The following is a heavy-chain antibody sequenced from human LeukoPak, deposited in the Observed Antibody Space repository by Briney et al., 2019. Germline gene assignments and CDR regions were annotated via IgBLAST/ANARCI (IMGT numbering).Heavy chain of an antibody. CDR2: ISSSGSTI. CDR3: AREPDSSSWYVGYYGMDV. Sequence: GGSLRLSCAASGFTFSSYEMNWVRQAPGKGLEWVSYISSSGSTIYYADSVKGRFTISRDNAKNSLYPQMNSLRAEDTAVYYCAREPDSSSWYVGYYGMDVWGKGTTVTVSS. V-gene: IGHV3-48*03. D-gene: IGHD6-13*01. CDR1: GFTFSSYE. J-gene: IGHJ6*04.